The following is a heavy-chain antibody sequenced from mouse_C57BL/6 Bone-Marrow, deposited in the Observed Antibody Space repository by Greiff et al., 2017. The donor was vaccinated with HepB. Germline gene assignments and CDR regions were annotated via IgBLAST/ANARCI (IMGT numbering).Heavy chain of an antibody. CDR1: GYTFTDYN. V-gene: IGHV1-22*01. Sequence: EVQLQQSGPELVKPGASVKMSCKASGYTFTDYNMHWVKQSHGKSPEWIGYINPNNGGTSYNQKFKGKATLTVNKSSSTAYMERRSLTSEDSAVYYCASYGYDGYFDVWGTGTTVTVSS. CDR2: INPNNGGT. J-gene: IGHJ1*03. D-gene: IGHD2-2*01. CDR3: ASYGYDGYFDV.